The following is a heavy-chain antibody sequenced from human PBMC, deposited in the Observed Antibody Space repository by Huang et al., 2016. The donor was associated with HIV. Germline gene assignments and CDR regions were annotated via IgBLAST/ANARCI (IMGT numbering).Heavy chain of an antibody. CDR3: AKDRVMGGTSGPFDL. Sequence: KLVESGGGVVQGGGSLTLSCVASGFSFSAYGMHWVRQTPGKWLEWVATISYNGYDKYYKDSLGGRFSISRDNSKKTLNLQMDSLRRDDTAVYFCAKDRVMGGTSGPFDLWGQGSSVTIAP. V-gene: IGHV3-30*18. J-gene: IGHJ5*02. CDR2: ISYNGYDK. D-gene: IGHD6-19*01. CDR1: GFSFSAYG.